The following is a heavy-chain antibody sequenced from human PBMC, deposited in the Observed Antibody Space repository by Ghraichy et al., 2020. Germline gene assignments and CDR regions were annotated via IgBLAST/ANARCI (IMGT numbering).Heavy chain of an antibody. V-gene: IGHV1-69*10. J-gene: IGHJ6*02. D-gene: IGHD4-17*01. Sequence: SVKVSCKASGGSFSNYAINWVRQAPGQGLEWMGGLIPIRGTSINAQKFQGRVTITADTSTRTAYMELSSLKSEDTAIYYCASATVSTPHYYYGMDVWGQGTTVTVSS. CDR1: GGSFSNYA. CDR2: LIPIRGTS. CDR3: ASATVSTPHYYYGMDV.